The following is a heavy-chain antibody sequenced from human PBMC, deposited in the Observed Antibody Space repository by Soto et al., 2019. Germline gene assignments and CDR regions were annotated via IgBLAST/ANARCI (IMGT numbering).Heavy chain of an antibody. V-gene: IGHV4-30-4*01. CDR3: ARASYDSSTYYLDY. CDR1: GASISSGDYY. D-gene: IGHD3-22*01. J-gene: IGHJ4*02. CDR2: IYYSGST. Sequence: QVQLQESGPGLVKPSQTLSLTCTVSGASISSGDYYWTWIRQPPGKGLEWIGSIYYSGSTYYNPSLKSRVTISVDPSNHQSSRKLSSVTAADTAVYYCARASYDSSTYYLDYWGQGTLVTVSS.